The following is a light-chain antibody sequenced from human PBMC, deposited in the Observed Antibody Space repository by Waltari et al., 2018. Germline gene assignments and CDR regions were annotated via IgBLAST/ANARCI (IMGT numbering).Light chain of an antibody. CDR2: AAS. CDR3: QQSYSTPRT. CDR1: QSISSY. J-gene: IGKJ1*01. V-gene: IGKV1-39*01. Sequence: DLQMTQSPSSLSASVGARVTITCRASQSISSYLNWYQQKPGKAPKLLIYAASSLQSGVPSRFSGSGSGTDFTLTISSLQPEDFATYYCQQSYSTPRTFGQGTKVEIK.